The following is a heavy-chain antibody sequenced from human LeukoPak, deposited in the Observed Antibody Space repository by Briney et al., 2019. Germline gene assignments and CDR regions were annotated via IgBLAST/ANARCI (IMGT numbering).Heavy chain of an antibody. V-gene: IGHV5-51*01. D-gene: IGHD6-6*01. J-gene: IGHJ3*02. Sequence: GESLKISCKGSGFTFSTYWIGGVRPLPGKGLEWMGLLYAGGSDTRYSPSFQGQVSISVDKSISTAYLQWNSLKASDTAMYYCARHLSSDRVAYDIWGQGTMVTVSA. CDR2: LYAGGSDT. CDR3: ARHLSSDRVAYDI. CDR1: GFTFSTYW.